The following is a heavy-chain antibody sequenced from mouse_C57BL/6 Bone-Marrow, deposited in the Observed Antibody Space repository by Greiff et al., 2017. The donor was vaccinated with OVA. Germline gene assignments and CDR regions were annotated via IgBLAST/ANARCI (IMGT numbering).Heavy chain of an antibody. V-gene: IGHV1-50*01. CDR1: GYTFTSYW. CDR3: AKYGSSWYFDV. J-gene: IGHJ1*03. Sequence: QVQLQQPGAELVKPGASVKLSCKASGYTFTSYWMQWVKQRPGQGLEWIGEIDPSDSYTNYNQKFKGKATLTVDTSSSTAYMQLSSLTSEDSAVYYCAKYGSSWYFDVWGTGTTVTVSS. CDR2: IDPSDSYT. D-gene: IGHD1-1*01.